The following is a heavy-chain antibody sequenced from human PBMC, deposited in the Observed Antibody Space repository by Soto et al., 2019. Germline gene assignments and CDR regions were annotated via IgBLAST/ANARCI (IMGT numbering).Heavy chain of an antibody. CDR1: GGYFNNRQTLNSYP. Sequence: QVQVVQSGAEVKRPGSSVNVSCKASGGYFNNRQTLNSYPISWVRQAPGQGLEWMGGIIPLFGTTNYAQRFQGRVTITADKYTSTTDLELNNVTSDDTAVYSCAKSWGGEIYYYCYAMDVWGQGTTVTVSS. J-gene: IGHJ6*02. CDR2: IIPLFGTT. D-gene: IGHD3-16*01. CDR3: AKSWGGEIYYYCYAMDV. V-gene: IGHV1-69*06.